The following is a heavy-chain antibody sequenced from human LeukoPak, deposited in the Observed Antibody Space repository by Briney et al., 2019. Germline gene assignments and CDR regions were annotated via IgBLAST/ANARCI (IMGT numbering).Heavy chain of an antibody. CDR2: IWYDGSNK. V-gene: IGHV3-33*01. D-gene: IGHD2-2*02. Sequence: GGALRLSCAASGFTFSSYGMHWVRQAPGKGLEWVAVIWYDGSNKYYADSVKGRFTISRDNSKNTLYLQMNSLRADDTAVYYCARAGYIYTWPPSYYYGMDVWGQGTTVTASS. CDR1: GFTFSSYG. CDR3: ARAGYIYTWPPSYYYGMDV. J-gene: IGHJ6*02.